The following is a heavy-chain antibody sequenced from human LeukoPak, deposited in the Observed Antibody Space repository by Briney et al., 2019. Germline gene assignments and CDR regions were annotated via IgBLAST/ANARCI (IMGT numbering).Heavy chain of an antibody. Sequence: GASVKVSCKASGYTFTGYYMHWVRQAPGQGLEWMGWINPNSGGTNYAQKFQGRVTMTRDTSISTAYMELSRLRSDDTAVYYCARGARGSGSYPPAVYYFDSWGQGTLVTVSS. CDR2: INPNSGGT. V-gene: IGHV1-2*02. CDR3: ARGARGSGSYPPAVYYFDS. CDR1: GYTFTGYY. D-gene: IGHD3-10*01. J-gene: IGHJ4*02.